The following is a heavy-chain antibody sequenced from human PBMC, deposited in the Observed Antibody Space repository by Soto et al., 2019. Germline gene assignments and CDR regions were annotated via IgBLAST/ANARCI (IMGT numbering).Heavy chain of an antibody. Sequence: EVQLVESGGGLAQPGRSLRLSCTSSGFTFDHYAMTWFRQAPGKGLEWVGFITSKAYGGTTEYAASVKGRFTISRDDSKSISYLQMDSLITEDTAVYYCTRVPPNNYGSGTYPFDYWGQGALVTVSS. V-gene: IGHV3-49*03. CDR3: TRVPPNNYGSGTYPFDY. CDR2: ITSKAYGGTT. J-gene: IGHJ4*02. CDR1: GFTFDHYA. D-gene: IGHD3-10*01.